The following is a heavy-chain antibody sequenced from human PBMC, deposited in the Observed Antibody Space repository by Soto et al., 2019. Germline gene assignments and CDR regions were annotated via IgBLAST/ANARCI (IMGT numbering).Heavy chain of an antibody. CDR3: ARQKCRARTAFDV. Sequence: QVQLQESGPGLVKPSETLSLTCTVSGGSISSYYWSWIRQPPGKGLEWIGYIYYSGSTNYSTSLKSRVTISVDASKHQFSLRLSCVPAADTAVYYCARQKCRARTAFDVWGQGTMVTASS. J-gene: IGHJ3*01. CDR2: IYYSGST. V-gene: IGHV4-59*08. CDR1: GGSISSYY. D-gene: IGHD3-10*01.